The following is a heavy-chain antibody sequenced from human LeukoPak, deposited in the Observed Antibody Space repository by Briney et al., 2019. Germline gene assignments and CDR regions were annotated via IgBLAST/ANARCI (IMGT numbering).Heavy chain of an antibody. D-gene: IGHD5-24*01. J-gene: IGHJ6*03. Sequence: SQTLSLTCAISGDSVSSDSAAWNWIRQSPSRGLEWLGRTYYRSKWYNDYALSVKSRITINPDTSKNQFSLKLSSVTAADTAVYYCARELMATVDRYYYYYMDVWGKGTTVTVSS. CDR3: ARELMATVDRYYYYYMDV. V-gene: IGHV6-1*01. CDR2: TYYRSKWYN. CDR1: GDSVSSDSAA.